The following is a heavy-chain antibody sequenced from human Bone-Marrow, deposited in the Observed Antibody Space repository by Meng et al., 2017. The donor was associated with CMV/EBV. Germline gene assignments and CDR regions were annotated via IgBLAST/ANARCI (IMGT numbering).Heavy chain of an antibody. J-gene: IGHJ4*02. CDR3: ARVQTGTTCDYFDY. Sequence: GESLKISCAVSGIDFSSYGMVWVRQAPGKGLEWVAFIRYDGSNKYYGDSVKGRFTISRDNSKNTLYLQMNSLRAEDTAVYYCARVQTGTTCDYFDYWGQGTLVTASS. CDR1: GIDFSSYG. CDR2: IRYDGSNK. D-gene: IGHD1-7*01. V-gene: IGHV3-30*02.